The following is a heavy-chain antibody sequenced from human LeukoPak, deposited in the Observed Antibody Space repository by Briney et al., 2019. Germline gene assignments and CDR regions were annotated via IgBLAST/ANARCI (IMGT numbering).Heavy chain of an antibody. Sequence: SGGSLRLSCAASGFTFSSYGMHWVRQAPGKGLEWVAFIRYDGSNKYYADSVKGRFTISRDNSKNTLYLQMNSLRAEDTAVYYCAKVLRYYDSSGYYPFDYWGQGTLVTVSS. J-gene: IGHJ4*02. V-gene: IGHV3-30*02. CDR1: GFTFSSYG. CDR2: IRYDGSNK. D-gene: IGHD3-22*01. CDR3: AKVLRYYDSSGYYPFDY.